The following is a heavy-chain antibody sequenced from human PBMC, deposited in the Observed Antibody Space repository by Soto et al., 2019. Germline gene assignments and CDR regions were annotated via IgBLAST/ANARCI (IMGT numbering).Heavy chain of an antibody. J-gene: IGHJ6*03. D-gene: IGHD4-4*01. CDR3: ARAVTVTSIYYSYYMDV. CDR2: IYSGGST. V-gene: IGHV3-53*04. CDR1: GFTVSSNY. Sequence: EVQLVESGGGLVQPGGSLRLSCAASGFTVSSNYMSWVRQAPGKGLEWVSVIYSGGSTYYADSVKGRFTISRHNSKHTLYLQMYSLRADDTAVYYCARAVTVTSIYYSYYMDVWGKGTTVTLS.